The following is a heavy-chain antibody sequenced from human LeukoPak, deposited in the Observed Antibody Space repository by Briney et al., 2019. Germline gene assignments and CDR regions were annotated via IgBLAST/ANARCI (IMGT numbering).Heavy chain of an antibody. D-gene: IGHD2-21*01. V-gene: IGHV3-43*02. Sequence: GGSLRLSCAASGFTFNDYAMHWVRQAPGKGLEWVSLISGDGGTTYYADSVKGRITITRDNSKNSLYLQMNSLRTEDTALYYCAKDIAGSDYWGQGTLVTVSS. CDR3: AKDIAGSDY. J-gene: IGHJ4*02. CDR2: ISGDGGTT. CDR1: GFTFNDYA.